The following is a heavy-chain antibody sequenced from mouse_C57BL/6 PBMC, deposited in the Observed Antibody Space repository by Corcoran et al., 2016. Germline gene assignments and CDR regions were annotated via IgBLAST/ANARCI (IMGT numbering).Heavy chain of an antibody. D-gene: IGHD1-1*01. CDR3: ARRYLAWFAY. Sequence: DVQLQESGPGLVKPSQSLSLTCSVTGDSITSGYYWNWIRQFPGNKLEWMGYISYDGINNYNPSLKNRISINRDTSKNQFFQKFNYVTTEDTATYCCARRYLAWFAYWGQGTLVTVSA. J-gene: IGHJ3*01. CDR2: ISYDGIN. CDR1: GDSITSGYY. V-gene: IGHV3-6*01.